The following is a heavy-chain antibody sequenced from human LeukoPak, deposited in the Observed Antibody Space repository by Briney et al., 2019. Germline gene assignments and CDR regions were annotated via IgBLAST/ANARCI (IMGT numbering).Heavy chain of an antibody. D-gene: IGHD3-22*01. CDR3: ARLGGDSSGYYYYFDY. CDR2: IYPGDSDT. CDR1: GYSFTSYW. Sequence: GESLKISCKGSGYSFTSYWIGWVRQMPGKGLEWMGIIYPGDSDTRYSPSFQGQVTISADKSISTAYLQWSSLKASDTAMYYYARLGGDSSGYYYYFDYWGQGTLVTVSS. V-gene: IGHV5-51*01. J-gene: IGHJ4*02.